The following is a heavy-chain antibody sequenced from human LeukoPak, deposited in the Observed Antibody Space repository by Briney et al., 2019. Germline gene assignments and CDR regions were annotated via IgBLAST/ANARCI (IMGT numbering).Heavy chain of an antibody. CDR3: AKDLPAAYFDY. Sequence: GGSLRLSCAASGFTFSNYGIHWVRQAPGKGLEWVAFVRSDGGTKYYADSVKGRFTISRDNSRTTVYLQMNSLRAEDTAVYHCAKDLPAAYFDYWGQGTLVTVSS. CDR1: GFTFSNYG. CDR2: VRSDGGTK. J-gene: IGHJ4*02. D-gene: IGHD2-2*01. V-gene: IGHV3-30*02.